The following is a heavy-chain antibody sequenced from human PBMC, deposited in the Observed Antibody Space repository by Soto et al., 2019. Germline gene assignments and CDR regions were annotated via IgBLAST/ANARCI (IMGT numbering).Heavy chain of an antibody. CDR3: AHRGFRYYDSSGYLYYFDY. J-gene: IGHJ4*02. CDR2: IYWDDDK. Sequence: SGPTRVNATRTLTMPCRIPGVSVSTSEVGVGWIRQPPGKALEWLALIYWDDDKRYSPSLKSRLTITKDTSKNQVVLTMTNMDPVDTATYYCAHRGFRYYDSSGYLYYFDYWGQGTLVTVSS. D-gene: IGHD3-22*01. V-gene: IGHV2-5*02. CDR1: GVSVSTSEVG.